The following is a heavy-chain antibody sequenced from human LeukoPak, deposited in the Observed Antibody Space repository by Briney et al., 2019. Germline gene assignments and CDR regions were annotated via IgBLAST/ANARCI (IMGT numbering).Heavy chain of an antibody. Sequence: GGSLRLSCAACGFTFDDYDMNWVRQAPGKGLEWVSGINWNDGSTGYADSVKGRFTISRENAKNSLYLQMNSLRAEDTALYYCARDLPQIEYWGQGTLVTVSS. D-gene: IGHD3-22*01. CDR1: GFTFDDYD. J-gene: IGHJ4*02. CDR3: ARDLPQIEY. V-gene: IGHV3-20*04. CDR2: INWNDGST.